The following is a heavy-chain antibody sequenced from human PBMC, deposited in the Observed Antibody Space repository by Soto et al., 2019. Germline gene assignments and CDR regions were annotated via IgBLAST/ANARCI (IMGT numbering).Heavy chain of an antibody. V-gene: IGHV3-21*01. D-gene: IGHD6-13*01. CDR3: ARDGEKRAAAGFDY. Sequence: GGSLRLSCAASGFTFSSYSMNWVRQAPGKGLEWVSSISSSSSYIYYADSVKGRFTISRDNAKNSLYLQMNSLRAEDTAVYYCARDGEKRAAAGFDYWGQGTLVTVSS. CDR1: GFTFSSYS. J-gene: IGHJ4*02. CDR2: ISSSSSYI.